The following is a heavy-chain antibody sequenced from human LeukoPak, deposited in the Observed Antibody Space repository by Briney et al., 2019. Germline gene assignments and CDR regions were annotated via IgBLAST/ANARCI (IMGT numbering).Heavy chain of an antibody. J-gene: IGHJ4*02. CDR1: GFTFSSYW. D-gene: IGHD3-22*01. Sequence: AGGSLRLSCAASGFTFSSYWMSWVRQAPGKGPEWVANIKQDGSDKYYVDSVKGRFTISRDNAKNSLYLQMNSLRAEDTAVYYCARDHYYYDSSGYFDYWGQGTLVTVSS. CDR3: ARDHYYYDSSGYFDY. V-gene: IGHV3-7*01. CDR2: IKQDGSDK.